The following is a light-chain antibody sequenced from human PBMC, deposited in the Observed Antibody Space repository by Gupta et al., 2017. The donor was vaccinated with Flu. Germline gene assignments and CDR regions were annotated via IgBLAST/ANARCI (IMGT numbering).Light chain of an antibody. Sequence: EIVLTQSPGILSLSPGERATLSCRASQSVSSSHLAWYQQKPGQAPRLLIYGASSRDTGTPDRISDSGSGTDFTLTISRREQEDFAVYYCQHDAGSPPHVFGQGTKVDIK. CDR1: QSVSSSH. CDR3: QHDAGSPPHV. J-gene: IGKJ2*01. CDR2: GAS. V-gene: IGKV3-20*01.